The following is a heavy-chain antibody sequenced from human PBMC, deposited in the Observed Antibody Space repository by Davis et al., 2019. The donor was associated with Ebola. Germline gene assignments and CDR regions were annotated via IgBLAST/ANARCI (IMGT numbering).Heavy chain of an antibody. D-gene: IGHD5-18*01. CDR3: ARQRRDTAMVGFDY. CDR2: IIPIFGTA. V-gene: IGHV1-69*13. CDR1: GGTFSSYA. Sequence: SVKVSCKASGGTFSSYAISWVRQAPGQGLEWMGGIIPIFGTANYAQKFQGRVTITADESTSTAYMELSSLRSEDTAVYYCARQRRDTAMVGFDYWGQGTLVTVSS. J-gene: IGHJ4*02.